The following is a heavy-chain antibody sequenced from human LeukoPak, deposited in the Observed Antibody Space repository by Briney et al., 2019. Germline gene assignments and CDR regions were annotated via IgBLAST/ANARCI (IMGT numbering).Heavy chain of an antibody. CDR3: ASQHPIGIAVAVTHY. V-gene: IGHV1-2*06. J-gene: IGHJ4*02. CDR2: INPSSGGT. Sequence: ASVKVSCKASGYTFTGYYMHWVRQAPGQGLEWMGRINPSSGGTNYAQKFQGRVTMTRDTSISTAYMELSWLRSDDTAVYYCASQHPIGIAVAVTHYWGQGTLVTVSS. D-gene: IGHD6-19*01. CDR1: GYTFTGYY.